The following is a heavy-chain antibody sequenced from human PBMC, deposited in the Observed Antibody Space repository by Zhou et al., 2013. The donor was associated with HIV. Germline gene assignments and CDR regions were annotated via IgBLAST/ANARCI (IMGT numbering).Heavy chain of an antibody. CDR2: IIPIFGTA. Sequence: QVQLVQSGAEVKKPGSSVKVSCKASGGTFSSYAISWVRQAPGQGLEWMGGIIPIFGTANYAQKFQGRVTITTDESTSTAYMELSSLRSEDTAVYYCAREYCSSTSCYNPSANWFDPWGQGTLVTVSS. CDR1: GGTFSSYA. CDR3: AREYCSSTSCYNPSANWFDP. D-gene: IGHD2-2*02. J-gene: IGHJ5*02. V-gene: IGHV1-69*05.